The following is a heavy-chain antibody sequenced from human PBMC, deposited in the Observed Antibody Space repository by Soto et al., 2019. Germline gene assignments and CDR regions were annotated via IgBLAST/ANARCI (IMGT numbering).Heavy chain of an antibody. CDR1: GGSISSSSYY. Sequence: SETLSLTCTVSGGSISSSSYYWGWIRQPPGKVLEWIGNIYYSGSTNYNPSLKSRVTISVDTSKNQFSLKLSSVTAADTAVYYCARGVEWFHWFDPWGQGTLVTVSS. D-gene: IGHD3-3*01. V-gene: IGHV4-61*05. CDR2: IYYSGST. J-gene: IGHJ5*02. CDR3: ARGVEWFHWFDP.